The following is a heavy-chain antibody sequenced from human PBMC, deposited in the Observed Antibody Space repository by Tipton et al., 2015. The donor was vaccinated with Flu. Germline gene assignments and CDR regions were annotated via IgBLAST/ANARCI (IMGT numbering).Heavy chain of an antibody. CDR2: INRSGSA. CDR3: ARRRYFDL. CDR1: VGSFSGYY. J-gene: IGHJ2*01. Sequence: TLSLTCAVYVGSFSGYYWSWIRQSPGKGLEWIGEINRSGSANYNPSLNSRVTISVDTSKNQFSLKLSSVTAADTAVYYCARRRYFDLWGRGTQVTVSS. V-gene: IGHV4-34*01.